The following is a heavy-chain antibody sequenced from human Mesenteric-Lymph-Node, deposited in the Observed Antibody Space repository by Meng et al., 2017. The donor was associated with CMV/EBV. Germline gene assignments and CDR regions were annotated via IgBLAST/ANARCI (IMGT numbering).Heavy chain of an antibody. CDR3: ARPFPSWQSPRLDPFGA. CDR1: GDSISSFYY. D-gene: IGHD6-19*01. CDR2: VHYTGST. Sequence: LQLPEAGPGQVEPSETLSLTCTVSGDSISSFYYWGWIRQPPGRGLEWIGSVHYTGSTYYSPSLKSRVTVSVDTSKNQFSLRLTSVTAADTAVYYCARPFPSWQSPRLDPFGAWGQGTLVTVSS. J-gene: IGHJ5*02. V-gene: IGHV4-39*01.